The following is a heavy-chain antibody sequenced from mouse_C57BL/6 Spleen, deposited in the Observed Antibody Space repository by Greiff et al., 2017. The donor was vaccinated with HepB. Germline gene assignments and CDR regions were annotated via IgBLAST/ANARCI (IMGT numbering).Heavy chain of an antibody. D-gene: IGHD2-1*01. V-gene: IGHV1-26*01. Sequence: VQLQQSGPELVKPGASVKISCKASGYTFTDYYMNWVKQSHGKSLEWIGDINPNNGGTSYNQKFKGKATLTVDKSSSTAYMELRSLTSEDSAVYYCASDLYYGKPWFAYWGQGTLVTVSA. CDR3: ASDLYYGKPWFAY. CDR1: GYTFTDYY. J-gene: IGHJ3*01. CDR2: INPNNGGT.